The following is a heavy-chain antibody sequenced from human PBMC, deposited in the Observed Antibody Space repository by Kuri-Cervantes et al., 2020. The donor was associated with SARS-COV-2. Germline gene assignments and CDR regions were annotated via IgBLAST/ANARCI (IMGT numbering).Heavy chain of an antibody. CDR3: ARRGGTYYQSDY. J-gene: IGHJ4*02. CDR2: IDPSDSYT. D-gene: IGHD1-26*01. CDR1: GYSFTSYW. V-gene: IGHV5-10-1*01. Sequence: GESLKISCKGSGYSFTSYWISWVRQMPGKGLEWMGRIDPSDSYTNYSPSFQGHVTISADKSISTAYLQWSSLKASDSAMYYCARRGGTYYQSDYWGQGTLVTVSS.